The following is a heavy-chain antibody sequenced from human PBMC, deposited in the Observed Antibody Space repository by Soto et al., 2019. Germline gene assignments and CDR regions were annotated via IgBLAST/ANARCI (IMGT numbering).Heavy chain of an antibody. V-gene: IGHV4-34*01. J-gene: IGHJ4*02. CDR2: INHSGST. Sequence: QVQLQQWGAGLLKPSETLSLTCAVYGGSFSGYYWSWIRQPPGKGLEWIGEINHSGSTNYNPSLKSRVTISVDTSKNQFSLKLSSVTAADTAVYYCARKRSSSLFYWGQGTLVTVSS. D-gene: IGHD6-6*01. CDR1: GGSFSGYY. CDR3: ARKRSSSLFY.